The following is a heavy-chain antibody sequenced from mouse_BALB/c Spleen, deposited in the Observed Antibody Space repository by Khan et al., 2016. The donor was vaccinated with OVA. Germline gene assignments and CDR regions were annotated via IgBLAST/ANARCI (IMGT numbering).Heavy chain of an antibody. V-gene: IGHV5-17*02. CDR3: ASDSNFDY. CDR2: ISSGSSTI. J-gene: IGHJ2*01. D-gene: IGHD2-4*01. Sequence: EVQLQESGGGLVQPGGSRKLSCAASGFTFSRFGMHWVRQAPEKGLEWVAYISSGSSTIYYADTVKGRFTISSDNPKNTLFLQMTSLRSEATAMYYCASDSNFDYWGQGTTLTVSS. CDR1: GFTFSRFG.